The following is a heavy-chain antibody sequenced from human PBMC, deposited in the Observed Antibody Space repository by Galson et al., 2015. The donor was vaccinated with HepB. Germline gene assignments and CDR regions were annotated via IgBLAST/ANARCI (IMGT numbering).Heavy chain of an antibody. CDR1: GYTFTSYG. CDR2: ISAYNGNT. Sequence: SVKVSCKASGYTFTSYGISWVRQAPGQGLEWMRWISAYNGNTNYAQKLQGRVTMTTDTSTSTAYMELRSLRSDDTAVYYCARDPGIVVVPAAIDYWGQGTLVTVSS. V-gene: IGHV1-18*01. D-gene: IGHD2-2*01. J-gene: IGHJ4*02. CDR3: ARDPGIVVVPAAIDY.